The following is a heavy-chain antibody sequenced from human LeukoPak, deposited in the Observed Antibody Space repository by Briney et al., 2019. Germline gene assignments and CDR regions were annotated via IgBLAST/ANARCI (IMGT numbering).Heavy chain of an antibody. V-gene: IGHV3-48*04. CDR1: GFTFSSYA. CDR3: ARDTGISGSYYDY. D-gene: IGHD1-26*01. Sequence: GGSLRLSCAASGFTFSSYAMSWVRQAPGKGLEWVSYISRSSSTIYYADSVKGRFTISRDNAKNSLYLQMNSLRAEDTAVYYCARDTGISGSYYDYWGQGTLVTVSS. CDR2: ISRSSSTI. J-gene: IGHJ4*02.